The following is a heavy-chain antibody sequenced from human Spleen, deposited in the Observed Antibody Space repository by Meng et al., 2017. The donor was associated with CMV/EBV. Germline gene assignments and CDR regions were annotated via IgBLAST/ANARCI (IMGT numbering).Heavy chain of an antibody. Sequence: ASVKVSCKASGYTLSNYYTHWVRQAPGQGLEWVGVINPSGETATYAQKFRGRVTMTRDTSTSTVYMELSSLRAEDTAVYYCARDVSLGGDGGNSLGPFDYWGQGTLVTVSS. J-gene: IGHJ4*02. CDR2: INPSGETA. V-gene: IGHV1-46*01. D-gene: IGHD4-23*01. CDR1: GYTLSNYY. CDR3: ARDVSLGGDGGNSLGPFDY.